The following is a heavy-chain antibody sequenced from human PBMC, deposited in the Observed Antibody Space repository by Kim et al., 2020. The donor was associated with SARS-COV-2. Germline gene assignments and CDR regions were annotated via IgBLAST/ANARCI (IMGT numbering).Heavy chain of an antibody. CDR3: ARHPSYYDRHYFDP. Sequence: GESLKISCKGSGYSFDNYWIGWVRQMPGKGLEWMGIIYPGDSDIRYSPSFQGQVTISADKSISTAYLQWSRLRASDTAMYYCARHPSYYDRHYFDPWGQGTLVTVST. CDR2: IYPGDSDI. CDR1: GYSFDNYW. V-gene: IGHV5-51*01. J-gene: IGHJ4*02. D-gene: IGHD3-22*01.